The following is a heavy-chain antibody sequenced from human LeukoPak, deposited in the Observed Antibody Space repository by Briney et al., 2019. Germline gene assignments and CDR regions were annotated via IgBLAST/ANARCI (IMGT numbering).Heavy chain of an antibody. CDR2: ISTHKGNR. D-gene: IGHD5-18*01. CDR1: GYTSTGYG. Sequence: APVKVSCKASGYTSTGYGTSWVRQAPGQGLECMKWISTHKGNRNYAQKPQGRVTITTHTNTTTAYMELRGLRSDDSAVYYCARDMWDTAMAPFDYWGQGTLVTVSS. CDR3: ARDMWDTAMAPFDY. J-gene: IGHJ4*02. V-gene: IGHV1-18*01.